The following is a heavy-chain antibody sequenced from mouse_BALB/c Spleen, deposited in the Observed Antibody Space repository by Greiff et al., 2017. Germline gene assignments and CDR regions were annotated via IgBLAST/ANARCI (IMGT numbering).Heavy chain of an antibody. CDR1: GFTFSDYY. Sequence: EVHLVESGGGLVKPGGSLKLSCAASGFTFSDYYMYWVRQTPEKRLEWVATISHGGSYTYYPHSVKGRFTISRDNAKNNQYLQMSSLKSEDTAMYYCARGQSTMNTTGAMDYWGQGTSVTVSS. V-gene: IGHV5-4*02. CDR2: ISHGGSYT. CDR3: ARGQSTMNTTGAMDY. D-gene: IGHD2-4*01. J-gene: IGHJ4*01.